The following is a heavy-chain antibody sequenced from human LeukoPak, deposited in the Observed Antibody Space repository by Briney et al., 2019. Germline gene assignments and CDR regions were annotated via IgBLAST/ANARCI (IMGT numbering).Heavy chain of an antibody. CDR1: GGSISSSSYY. V-gene: IGHV4-39*01. CDR3: ARIAVAGTGYYFDY. D-gene: IGHD6-19*01. J-gene: IGHJ4*02. Sequence: PSETLSLTCTVSGGSISSSSYYWGWIRQPPGKGLEWIGSIYYSGSTYYNPSLKSRVTISVDTSKNQFSLKLSSVTAADTAVYYCARIAVAGTGYYFDYWGQETLVTVSS. CDR2: IYYSGST.